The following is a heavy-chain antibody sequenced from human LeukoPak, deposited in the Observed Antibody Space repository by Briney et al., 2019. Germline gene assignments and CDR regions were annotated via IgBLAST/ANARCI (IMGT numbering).Heavy chain of an antibody. Sequence: GRSLTLSCAASGFSFSSYGMHWVRQAPGKGLEWVAVIWDDGSYKYYADSVKGRFTISRDNSKNTLYLQMNSLRAEDTAVYYCAKPTRGSGGSFLIDYWGQGTLVTVSS. CDR1: GFSFSSYG. V-gene: IGHV3-33*06. CDR2: IWDDGSYK. D-gene: IGHD2-15*01. J-gene: IGHJ4*02. CDR3: AKPTRGSGGSFLIDY.